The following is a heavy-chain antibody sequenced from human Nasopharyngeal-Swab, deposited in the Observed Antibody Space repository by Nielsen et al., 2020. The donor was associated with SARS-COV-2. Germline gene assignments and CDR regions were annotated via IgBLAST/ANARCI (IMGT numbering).Heavy chain of an antibody. Sequence: SLKISCETSGFTYDDYAMHWVRQAPGKGLEWVSGITWNSGTGYTDSVKGRFTISRDNAKNSLYLQMNSLRAEDAAVYYCVRDTPAMFAYWGQGTLVTVSS. CDR2: ITWNSGT. J-gene: IGHJ4*02. CDR1: GFTYDDYA. CDR3: VRDTPAMFAY. V-gene: IGHV3-9*01.